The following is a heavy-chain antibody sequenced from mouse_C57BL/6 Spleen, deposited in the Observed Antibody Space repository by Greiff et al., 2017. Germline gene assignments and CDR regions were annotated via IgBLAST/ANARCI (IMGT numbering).Heavy chain of an antibody. Sequence: SGAELVRPGTSVKVSCKASGYAFTNYLIEWVKQRPGQGLEWIGVINPGSGGTNYNEKFKGKATLTADKSSSTAYMQLSSLTSEDSAVYFCARSTYYGYDGYFDVWGTGTTVTVSS. D-gene: IGHD2-9*01. J-gene: IGHJ1*03. V-gene: IGHV1-54*01. CDR3: ARSTYYGYDGYFDV. CDR2: INPGSGGT. CDR1: GYAFTNYL.